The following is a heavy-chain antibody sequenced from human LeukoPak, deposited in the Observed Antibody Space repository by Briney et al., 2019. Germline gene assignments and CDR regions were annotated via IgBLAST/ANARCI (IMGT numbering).Heavy chain of an antibody. D-gene: IGHD3-10*01. V-gene: IGHV3-30*18. J-gene: IGHJ4*02. CDR3: ANGSPVFDY. CDR2: ISYDGSNK. Sequence: GGSLRLSCAASGFTFSSYGMHWVRQAQGKGLEWVAVISYDGSNKYYADSVKGRFTISRDNSKNTLYLQMNSLRAEDTAVYYCANGSPVFDYWGQGTLVTVSS. CDR1: GFTFSSYG.